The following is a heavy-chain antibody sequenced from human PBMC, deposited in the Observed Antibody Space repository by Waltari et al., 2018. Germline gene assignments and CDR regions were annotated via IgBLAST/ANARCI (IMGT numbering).Heavy chain of an antibody. Sequence: QVHLQQWGAGLLMPSAPLALTSAVDGGPFTFYSWSWIRQPPGKGLGWIGEINHRGTTNYNPSLKSRVAISVDPPKQQFSLKLTSVAAADTAVYYCARLEDCTGGHCYSGSHYAVDVWGPGTWVTVSS. CDR2: INHRGTT. J-gene: IGHJ6*02. V-gene: IGHV4-34*02. D-gene: IGHD2-21*02. CDR3: ARLEDCTGGHCYSGSHYAVDV. CDR1: GGPFTFYS.